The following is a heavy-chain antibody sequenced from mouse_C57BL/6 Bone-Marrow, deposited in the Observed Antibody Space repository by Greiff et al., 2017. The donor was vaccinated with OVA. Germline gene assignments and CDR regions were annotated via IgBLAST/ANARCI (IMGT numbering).Heavy chain of an antibody. CDR1: GYTFTDYN. V-gene: IGHV1-18*01. J-gene: IGHJ4*01. Sequence: VQLQQSGPELVKPGASVKIPCKASGYTFTDYNMDWVKQSHGKSLEWIGDINPNNGGTIYNQKFKGKATLTVDKSSSTAYMELRSLTAEDTAVYYCARSMYYGSFYAMDYWGQGTSVTVSS. D-gene: IGHD1-1*01. CDR2: INPNNGGT. CDR3: ARSMYYGSFYAMDY.